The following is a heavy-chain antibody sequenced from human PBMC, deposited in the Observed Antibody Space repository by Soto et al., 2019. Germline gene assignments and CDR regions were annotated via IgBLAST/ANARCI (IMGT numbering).Heavy chain of an antibody. Sequence: QVQLVESGGGVVQPGTSLRLSCAASGFTFKNYGMHWVRQAPGKGLEWVAIVYYAGSNQYYADSVKGRFTISRDNSKNTLYLQMNSLRVDDTAMYYCARDLSDYWGQGTLVTVSS. V-gene: IGHV3-33*01. CDR1: GFTFKNYG. CDR3: ARDLSDY. CDR2: VYYAGSNQ. J-gene: IGHJ4*02.